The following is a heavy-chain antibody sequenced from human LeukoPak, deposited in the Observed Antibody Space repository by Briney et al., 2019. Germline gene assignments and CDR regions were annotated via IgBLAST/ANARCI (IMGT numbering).Heavy chain of an antibody. CDR1: GGSFSGYY. V-gene: IGHV4-34*01. D-gene: IGHD3-9*01. CDR3: ARRHDWLSRGLGI. CDR2: INHSGST. Sequence: PSETLSLTCAVYGGSFSGYYWSWIRQPPGKGPEWIGEINHSGSTNYNPSLKSRVTISVDTSKNQFSLKLSSVTAADTAVYYCARRHDWLSRGLGIWGQGTMVTVSS. J-gene: IGHJ3*02.